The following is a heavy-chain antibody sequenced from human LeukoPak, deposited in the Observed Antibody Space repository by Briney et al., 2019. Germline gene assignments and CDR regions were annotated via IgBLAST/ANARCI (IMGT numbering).Heavy chain of an antibody. D-gene: IGHD3-22*01. J-gene: IGHJ4*02. CDR1: GFTFSNYN. Sequence: PGGSLRLSCAASGFTFSNYNMHWVRQAPGKGLEWVSSISSSSSYIYYADSVKGRFTISRDNAKNSLYLQMNSLRAEDTAVYYCARQFYYYDSSGYSPLTLFDYWGQGTLVTVSS. V-gene: IGHV3-21*01. CDR2: ISSSSSYI. CDR3: ARQFYYYDSSGYSPLTLFDY.